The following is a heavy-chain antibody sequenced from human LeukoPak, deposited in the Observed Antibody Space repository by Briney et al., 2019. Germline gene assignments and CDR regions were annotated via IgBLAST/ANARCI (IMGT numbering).Heavy chain of an antibody. Sequence: GGSLRLSCAASGFTFSSYAMSWVRQAPGKGLEWVSASSGSGGSTYYADSVKGRFTISRDNSKNTLYLQMNSLRAEDTAVYYCAKAGHDYGVPTYFDYWGQGTLVTVSS. J-gene: IGHJ4*02. V-gene: IGHV3-23*01. D-gene: IGHD4-17*01. CDR1: GFTFSSYA. CDR2: SSGSGGST. CDR3: AKAGHDYGVPTYFDY.